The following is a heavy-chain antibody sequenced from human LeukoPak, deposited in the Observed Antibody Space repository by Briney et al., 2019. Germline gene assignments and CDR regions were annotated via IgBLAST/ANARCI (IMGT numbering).Heavy chain of an antibody. V-gene: IGHV3-23*01. CDR2: ISGSGDNT. J-gene: IGHJ4*02. Sequence: GGTLRLSCAASGFTFSNYGMSWVRQAPGKGLEWVSGISGSGDNTDYADSVKGRFTISRDNSKKTMYLQMNSLRVEDTAVYYCAKDYRAYGGIPTDWGQGTLVTVSS. CDR3: AKDYRAYGGIPTD. CDR1: GFTFSNYG. D-gene: IGHD4-23*01.